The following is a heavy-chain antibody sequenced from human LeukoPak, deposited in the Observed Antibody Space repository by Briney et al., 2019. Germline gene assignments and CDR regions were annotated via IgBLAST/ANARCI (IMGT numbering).Heavy chain of an antibody. V-gene: IGHV4-61*02. Sequence: SETLSLTCNVSGGSISSGTYFWSWIRQPAGKGLEWIGRVYSSGSTNYNPSLQSRVTILVDTSKNQFSLKLSSVTAADTAVYYCASSATIVGATGFGYWGQGTLVTVSS. J-gene: IGHJ4*02. CDR3: ASSATIVGATGFGY. CDR2: VYSSGST. CDR1: GGSISSGTYF. D-gene: IGHD1-26*01.